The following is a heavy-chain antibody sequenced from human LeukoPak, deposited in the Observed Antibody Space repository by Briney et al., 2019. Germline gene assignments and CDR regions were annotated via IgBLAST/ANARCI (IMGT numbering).Heavy chain of an antibody. CDR1: GGSISSSSYY. J-gene: IGHJ4*02. V-gene: IGHV4-39*07. CDR3: ARRAVVTDSDYFDY. D-gene: IGHD2-21*02. Sequence: PSETLSLTCTVSGGSISSSSYYWGWIRQPPGKGLEWIGSIYYSGSTYYNPSLKSRVTISVDTSKNQFSLKLSSVTAADTAVYYCARRAVVTDSDYFDYWGQGTLVTVSS. CDR2: IYYSGST.